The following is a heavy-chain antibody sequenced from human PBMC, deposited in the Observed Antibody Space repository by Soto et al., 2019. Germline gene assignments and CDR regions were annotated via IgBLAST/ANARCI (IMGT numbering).Heavy chain of an antibody. D-gene: IGHD2-15*01. J-gene: IGHJ4*02. V-gene: IGHV4-31*03. CDR1: GGSISSGGYY. Sequence: SETLSLTCTVSGGSISSGGYYWSWIRQHPGKGLEWIGYIYYSGSTYYNPSLKSRVTISVDTSKNQFSLKLSSVTAADTAVYYCARRLPRFYGGSPGIYFDYWGQGTLVTVSS. CDR2: IYYSGST. CDR3: ARRLPRFYGGSPGIYFDY.